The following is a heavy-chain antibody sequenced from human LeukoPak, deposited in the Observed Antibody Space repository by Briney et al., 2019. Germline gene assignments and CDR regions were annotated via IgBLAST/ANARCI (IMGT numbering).Heavy chain of an antibody. Sequence: SETLSLTCAVYGGSFSGYYWSWIRQPPGKGLEWIGEINHSGSTNYNPSLKSRVTISVDASKDQFSLKLSSVTAADTAVYYCARGRSRIPDAFDIWGQGTMVTVSS. D-gene: IGHD1-14*01. V-gene: IGHV4-34*01. J-gene: IGHJ3*02. CDR1: GGSFSGYY. CDR2: INHSGST. CDR3: ARGRSRIPDAFDI.